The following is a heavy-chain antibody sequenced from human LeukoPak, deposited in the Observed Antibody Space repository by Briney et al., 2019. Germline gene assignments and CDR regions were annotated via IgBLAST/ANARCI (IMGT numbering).Heavy chain of an antibody. CDR1: GYTFTDYY. Sequence: ASVKVSCKASGYTFTDYYMYWVRQAPGQGLEWMGWINPNSGGTNYAQKFQGRVTMTRDTSISTAYMELSRLGSDDTAVYYCQQSADTFDIWGQGTMVTVSS. D-gene: IGHD1/OR15-1a*01. V-gene: IGHV1-2*02. CDR3: QQSADTFDI. J-gene: IGHJ3*02. CDR2: INPNSGGT.